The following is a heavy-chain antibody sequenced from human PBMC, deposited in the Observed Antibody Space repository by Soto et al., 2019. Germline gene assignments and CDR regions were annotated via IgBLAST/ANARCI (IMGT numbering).Heavy chain of an antibody. CDR1: GYTFTSYA. D-gene: IGHD3-3*01. J-gene: IGHJ6*02. CDR2: INTNTGNP. Sequence: GASVKVSCKASGYTFTSYAMNWVRQAPGQGLEWMGWINTNTGNPTYAQGFTGRFVFSLDTSVSTAYLQICSLKAEDTAVYYCAFIPYYDFWSGYYVVGGYYYGMDVWGQGTTVTVSS. CDR3: AFIPYYDFWSGYYVVGGYYYGMDV. V-gene: IGHV7-4-1*01.